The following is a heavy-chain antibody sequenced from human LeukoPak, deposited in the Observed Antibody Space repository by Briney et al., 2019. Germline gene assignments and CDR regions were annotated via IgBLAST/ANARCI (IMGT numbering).Heavy chain of an antibody. J-gene: IGHJ4*02. CDR2: ISYSGNT. Sequence: PSQTLPLTCTVSGGSISNYYWTWIRQPPGKGLEWIGFISYSGNTNYNPSLKSRVTTSLDTSKNQFSLKLISVTAADTAVYYCARGVGSGYTDYWGQGALVTVSS. V-gene: IGHV4-59*01. CDR3: ARGVGSGYTDY. D-gene: IGHD3-22*01. CDR1: GGSISNYY.